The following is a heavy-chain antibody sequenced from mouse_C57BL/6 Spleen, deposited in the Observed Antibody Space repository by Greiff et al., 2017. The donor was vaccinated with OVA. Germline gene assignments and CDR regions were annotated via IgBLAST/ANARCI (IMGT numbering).Heavy chain of an antibody. CDR2: ISDGGSYT. CDR1: GFTFSSYA. V-gene: IGHV5-4*01. Sequence: EVMLVESGGGLVKPGGSLKLSCAASGFTFSSYAMSWVRQTPEKRLEWVATISDGGSYTYYPDNVKGRFTISRDNAKNNLYLQMSHLKSEDTAMYYCARDRTVQEGAMDYWGQGTSVTVSS. CDR3: ARDRTVQEGAMDY. D-gene: IGHD3-2*02. J-gene: IGHJ4*01.